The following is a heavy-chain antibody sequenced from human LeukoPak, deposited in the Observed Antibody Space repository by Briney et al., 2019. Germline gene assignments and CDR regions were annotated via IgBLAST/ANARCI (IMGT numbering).Heavy chain of an antibody. Sequence: SETLSLTCTVSGGSISSSSNYLGWIRQPPGKGLEWIGSIYYSGSTYYNPSLKSRVTISVGTSKNQFSLRLSSVTAADTAVYYCARVVVAAANPIFDYWGQGTLVTVSS. CDR3: ARVVVAAANPIFDY. J-gene: IGHJ4*02. V-gene: IGHV4-39*07. CDR2: IYYSGST. D-gene: IGHD6-25*01. CDR1: GGSISSSSNY.